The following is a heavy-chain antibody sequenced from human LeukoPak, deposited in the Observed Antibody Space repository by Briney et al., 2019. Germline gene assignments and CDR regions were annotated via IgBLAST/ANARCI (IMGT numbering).Heavy chain of an antibody. J-gene: IGHJ6*03. CDR2: INPNSGGT. V-gene: IGHV1-2*06. D-gene: IGHD1-26*01. CDR3: ARGVKWSYYYYYMDV. CDR1: GYTFTGYY. Sequence: ASVKVSCKASGYTFTGYYMHWVRQAPGQGLEWMGRINPNSGGTNYAQKFQGRVTMTRDTSISTAYMELSSLRSEDTAVYYCARGVKWSYYYYYMDVWGKGTTVTVSS.